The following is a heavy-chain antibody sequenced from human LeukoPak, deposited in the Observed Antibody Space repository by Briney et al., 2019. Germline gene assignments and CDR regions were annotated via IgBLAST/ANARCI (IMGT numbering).Heavy chain of an antibody. CDR2: ITGGLGST. CDR1: GFTFSGYA. CDR3: AKRQKGYFDY. J-gene: IGHJ4*02. V-gene: IGHV3-23*01. Sequence: PGGSLRLSCAASGFTFSGYAMSWVRQAPGKGLEWVSTITGGLGSTYYAGSVKGRFTISRGNSKNTLYLQMNSLRAEDTAVYYCAKRQKGYFDYWGQGTLVTVSS.